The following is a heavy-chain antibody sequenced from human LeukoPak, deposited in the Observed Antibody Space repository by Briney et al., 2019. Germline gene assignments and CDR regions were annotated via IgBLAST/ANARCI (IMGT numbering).Heavy chain of an antibody. CDR3: ARRNRDYYDSSGYYGQAFDI. J-gene: IGHJ3*02. CDR2: INHSGST. V-gene: IGHV4-34*01. Sequence: GSLRLSCAASGFTLSSYSMNWIRQPPGKGLEWIGEINHSGSTNYNPSLKSRVTISVDTSKNQFSLKLSSVTAADTAVYYCARRNRDYYDSSGYYGQAFDIWGQGTMVTVSS. CDR1: GFTLSSYS. D-gene: IGHD3-22*01.